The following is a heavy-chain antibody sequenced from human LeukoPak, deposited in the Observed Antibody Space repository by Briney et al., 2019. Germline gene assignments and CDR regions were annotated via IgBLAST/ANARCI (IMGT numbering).Heavy chain of an antibody. V-gene: IGHV3-48*03. CDR3: ARLSSGWSRTDY. Sequence: GGSLRLSCAASGFTFSSYEMNWVRQAPGKGLEWVSYISSSGSPIYCADSVKGRFTISRDNTKNSLFLQMNSLRAEDTAVYYCARLSSGWSRTDYWGQGTLVTVSS. CDR1: GFTFSSYE. CDR2: ISSSGSPI. D-gene: IGHD6-19*01. J-gene: IGHJ4*02.